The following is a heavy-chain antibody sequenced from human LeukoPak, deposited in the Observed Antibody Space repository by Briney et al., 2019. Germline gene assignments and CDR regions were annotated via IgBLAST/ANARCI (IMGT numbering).Heavy chain of an antibody. Sequence: SETLSLTCTVTSGSIIDNSFYWGWIRQPPGRGLEWIGRIFHSGTTDYNPSLERRVIIAVDTSKNQFSLRLTSVTAADTAVYYCAGLTDSWGQGILVTVSS. CDR1: SGSIIDNSFY. CDR2: IFHSGTT. CDR3: AGLTDS. V-gene: IGHV4-39*01. J-gene: IGHJ4*02.